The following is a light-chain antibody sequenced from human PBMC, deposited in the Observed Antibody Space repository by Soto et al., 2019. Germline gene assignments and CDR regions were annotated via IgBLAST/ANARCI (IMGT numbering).Light chain of an antibody. CDR2: AAS. V-gene: IGKV1-9*01. J-gene: IGKJ2*03. Sequence: DTQLTQSPSFLSASVGDRVTITCRASQDVSRSLGWYQQKPGKAPSLLISAASTLHSGVPSRFSGSGSGTDFTLTISSLQPEDFATYYCLHDALFPYSFGQGTRLEI. CDR3: LHDALFPYS. CDR1: QDVSRS.